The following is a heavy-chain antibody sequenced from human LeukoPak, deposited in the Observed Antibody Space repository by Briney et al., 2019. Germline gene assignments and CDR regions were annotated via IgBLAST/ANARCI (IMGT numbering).Heavy chain of an antibody. J-gene: IGHJ4*02. CDR2: MAHSGST. V-gene: IGHV4-38-2*01. CDR3: ARHNVYDSSGDGRFYFDY. D-gene: IGHD3-22*01. CDR1: GFSLSSGYH. Sequence: PLETLSLTCAVSGFSLSSGYHWAWLRPPPGKGREWIGSMAHSGSTYYNPYLKSRVTSSVDTSKNQFSVKLSSVSAADTAVYYCARHNVYDSSGDGRFYFDYWGEGTLVTVSS.